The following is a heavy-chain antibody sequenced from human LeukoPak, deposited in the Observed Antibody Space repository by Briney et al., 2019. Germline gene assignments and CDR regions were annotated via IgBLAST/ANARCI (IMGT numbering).Heavy chain of an antibody. J-gene: IGHJ3*02. CDR3: ASGRGLYSFYAFDI. Sequence: SETLSLTCTVSGGSIGSYYWNWIRQPPGKGLEWIGYIYYSGSTDYNPSLRSRVTISVDTSKSQFSLKLSSVTAADTAVYYCASGRGLYSFYAFDIWGQGTMVTVSS. V-gene: IGHV4-59*01. CDR1: GGSIGSYY. CDR2: IYYSGST. D-gene: IGHD5-18*01.